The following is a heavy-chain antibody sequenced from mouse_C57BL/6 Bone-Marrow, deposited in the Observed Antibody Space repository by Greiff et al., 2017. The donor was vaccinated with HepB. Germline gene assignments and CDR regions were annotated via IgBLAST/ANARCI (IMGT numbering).Heavy chain of an antibody. D-gene: IGHD1-1*01. Sequence: QVQLQQSGPELVKPGASVKISCKASGYAFSSSWMNWVKQRPGKGLEWIGRIYPGDGDTNYNGKFKGKATLTADKSSSTAYMQLSSLTSEDSAVYFCARNITTVSPYCYAMDYWGQGTSVTVSS. CDR3: ARNITTVSPYCYAMDY. V-gene: IGHV1-82*01. J-gene: IGHJ4*01. CDR1: GYAFSSSW. CDR2: IYPGDGDT.